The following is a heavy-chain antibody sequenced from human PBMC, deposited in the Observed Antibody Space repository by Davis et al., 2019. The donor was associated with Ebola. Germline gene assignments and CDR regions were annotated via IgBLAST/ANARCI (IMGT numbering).Heavy chain of an antibody. V-gene: IGHV1-8*01. CDR3: ARGGCSGGSCYSSDY. J-gene: IGHJ4*02. CDR2: MNPNSGNT. D-gene: IGHD2-15*01. Sequence: ASVKVSCKASGYTFTSYDINWVRQATGQGLEWMGWMNPNSGNTGYAQKFQGRVTLTTDTSTSTAYMELRSLRSDDTAVYYCARGGCSGGSCYSSDYWGQGTLVTVSS. CDR1: GYTFTSYD.